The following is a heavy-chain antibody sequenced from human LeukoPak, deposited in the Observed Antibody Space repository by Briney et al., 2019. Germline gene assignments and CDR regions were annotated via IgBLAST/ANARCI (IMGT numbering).Heavy chain of an antibody. CDR2: IYSVDKT. V-gene: IGHV3-66*01. D-gene: IGHD5-12*01. J-gene: IGHJ4*02. CDR1: RFTVSRYY. CDR3: ARVRGSGSDPGYFDY. Sequence: GGGLRLSRAQSRFTVSRYYMSGVRPAPGRGLEWVSMIYSVDKTYYADPVKGRFTIPRDNSKNTLYLQRNSLRGEATPVSYCARVRGSGSDPGYFDYWGQGTLVTASS.